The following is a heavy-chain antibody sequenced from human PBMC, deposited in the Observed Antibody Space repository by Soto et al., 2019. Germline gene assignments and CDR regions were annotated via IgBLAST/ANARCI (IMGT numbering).Heavy chain of an antibody. CDR3: AKGHYYDSSGRSPNWFDP. J-gene: IGHJ5*02. D-gene: IGHD3-22*01. Sequence: PGGSLRLSCAASGFTFSTYAVAWVRQAPGKGLEWVSGVSASGLNTDYADPVKGRFYISRDNSKNTVSLHMNSLRAEDTALYYCAKGHYYDSSGRSPNWFDPWGQGTLVTVSS. CDR1: GFTFSTYA. V-gene: IGHV3-23*01. CDR2: VSASGLNT.